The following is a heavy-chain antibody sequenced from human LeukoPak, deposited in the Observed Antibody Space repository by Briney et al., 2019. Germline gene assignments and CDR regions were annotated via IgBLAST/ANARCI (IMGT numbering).Heavy chain of an antibody. D-gene: IGHD4-17*01. V-gene: IGHV3-74*01. Sequence: GGSLRLSCAASGFTFSSYWMHWVRQAPGKGLVWVSRINSDGSSTGYADSVKGRFTISRDSAKNTLFLQMNSLRADDTAVYYCARENQALTTTDWGQGTLVTVSS. CDR1: GFTFSSYW. CDR3: ARENQALTTTD. J-gene: IGHJ4*02. CDR2: INSDGSST.